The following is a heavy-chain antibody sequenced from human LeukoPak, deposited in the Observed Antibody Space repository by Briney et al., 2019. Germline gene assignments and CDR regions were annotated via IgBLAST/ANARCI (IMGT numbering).Heavy chain of an antibody. CDR1: GYTFTDYF. CDR2: INPNSGGT. CDR3: ARTYDVRGVTYNWFDP. V-gene: IGHV1-2*02. D-gene: IGHD3-10*02. Sequence: ASVKVSCKASGYTFTDYFIHWVRQAPGQGLEWMGWINPNSGGTNYAEKFQGRVTMTRDTSITTAYMELGSLRSDDTAVYYCARTYDVRGVTYNWFDPWGQGPLVTVSS. J-gene: IGHJ5*02.